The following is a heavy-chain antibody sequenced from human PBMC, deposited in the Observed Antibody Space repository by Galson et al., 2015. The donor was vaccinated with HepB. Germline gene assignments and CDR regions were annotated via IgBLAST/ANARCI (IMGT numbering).Heavy chain of an antibody. D-gene: IGHD2-15*01. Sequence: SVKVSCKASGYTFTSYAMHWVRQAPGQRLEWMGWINAGNGNTKYSQKFQGRVTITRDTSASTAYMELSSLRSEDTAVYYCARDLGYCSGGSCYTDAFDIWGQGTMVTVSS. CDR1: GYTFTSYA. CDR2: INAGNGNT. CDR3: ARDLGYCSGGSCYTDAFDI. V-gene: IGHV1-3*01. J-gene: IGHJ3*02.